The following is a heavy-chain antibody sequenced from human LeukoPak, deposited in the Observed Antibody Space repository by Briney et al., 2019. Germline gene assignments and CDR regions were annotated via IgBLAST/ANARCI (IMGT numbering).Heavy chain of an antibody. V-gene: IGHV4-4*09. CDR3: ARQIVSGSYYFDY. D-gene: IGHD1-26*01. CDR1: GDSISSYY. Sequence: SETLSLTCTVSGDSISSYYWSWIRQPPGKGLEWIGYIYTSGGTNYIPSLKGRVTISIDTSKNQFSLKLSSVTAADSAVYYCARQIVSGSYYFDYWGQGTLVTVSS. CDR2: IYTSGGT. J-gene: IGHJ4*02.